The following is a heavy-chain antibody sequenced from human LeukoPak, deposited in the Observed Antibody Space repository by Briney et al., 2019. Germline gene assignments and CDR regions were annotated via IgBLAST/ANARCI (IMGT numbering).Heavy chain of an antibody. J-gene: IGHJ4*02. V-gene: IGHV1-18*04. CDR3: ARDQWAFAPSVLTGYRPGY. CDR2: ISAYNGNT. D-gene: IGHD3-9*01. CDR1: GYTFTSYY. Sequence: EASVKVSCKASGYTFTSYYMHWVRQAPGQGLEWMGWISAYNGNTNYAQKLQGRVTMTTDTSTSTAYMELRSLRSDDTAVYYCARDQWAFAPSVLTGYRPGYWGQGTLVTVSS.